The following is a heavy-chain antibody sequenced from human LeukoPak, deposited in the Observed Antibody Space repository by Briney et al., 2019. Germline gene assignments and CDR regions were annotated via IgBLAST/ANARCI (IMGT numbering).Heavy chain of an antibody. D-gene: IGHD3-22*01. V-gene: IGHV5-51*01. J-gene: IGHJ4*02. Sequence: GESLKISCKGSGYSFTSYWIGWVRQMPGKGLEWMGTIYPGDSDTRYSPSFQGQVTISADKSISTAYLQWSSLKASDTAMYYCARCYDRSGYPSSFDYWGQGTLVTVSS. CDR2: IYPGDSDT. CDR3: ARCYDRSGYPSSFDY. CDR1: GYSFTSYW.